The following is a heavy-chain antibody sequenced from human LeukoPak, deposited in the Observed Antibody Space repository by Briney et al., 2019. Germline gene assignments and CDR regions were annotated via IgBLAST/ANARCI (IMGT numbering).Heavy chain of an antibody. CDR2: ISPKNGAT. Sequence: ASVKVSCKASGYTFTDYFIHWVRQAPGQGLEWMGWISPKNGATKYAQSFQGRVTMTRDTSINTVYMELRSLTWDDTAVYYCTRDEAVYNSGWKPTNWFDPWGQGTLVTVSS. CDR3: TRDEAVYNSGWKPTNWFDP. CDR1: GYTFTDYF. V-gene: IGHV1-2*02. J-gene: IGHJ5*02. D-gene: IGHD6-19*01.